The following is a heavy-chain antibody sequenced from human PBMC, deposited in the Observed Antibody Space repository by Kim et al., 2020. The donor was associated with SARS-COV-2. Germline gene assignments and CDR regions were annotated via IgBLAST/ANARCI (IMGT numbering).Heavy chain of an antibody. CDR2: IYSGGST. CDR3: ARDGYYYDSSGYIHAFDI. Sequence: GGSLRLSCAASGFTVSSNYMSWVRQAPGKGLEWVSVIYSGGSTYYADSVKGRFTISRDNSKNTLYLQMNSLRAEDTAVYYCARDGYYYDSSGYIHAFDIWGQGTMVTVSS. CDR1: GFTVSSNY. D-gene: IGHD3-22*01. J-gene: IGHJ3*02. V-gene: IGHV3-53*01.